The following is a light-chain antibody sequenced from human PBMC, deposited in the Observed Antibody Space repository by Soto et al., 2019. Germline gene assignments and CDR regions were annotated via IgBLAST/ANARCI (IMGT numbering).Light chain of an antibody. CDR1: SSDVGEYNY. V-gene: IGLV2-14*03. CDR2: DVS. Sequence: QSALTQPASVSGSPGQSITISCTGTSSDVGEYNYVSWYQHHPGKAPKVIIYDVSNRPSGVSNRFSGSKSGNTASLTISGLQAEDEADYHCSSYTGSSTLVFGGGTKLTVL. CDR3: SSYTGSSTLV. J-gene: IGLJ2*01.